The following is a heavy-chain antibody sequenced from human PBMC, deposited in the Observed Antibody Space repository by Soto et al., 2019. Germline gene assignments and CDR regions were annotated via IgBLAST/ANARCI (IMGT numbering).Heavy chain of an antibody. CDR1: GFTFSSYA. J-gene: IGHJ4*02. CDR3: AREGATMTYDY. Sequence: GGSLRLSCAASGFTFSSYAMHWVRQAPGKGLEWVAVISYDGSNKYYADSVKGRFTISRDNSKNTLYLQMNSLRAEDTAVYCCAREGATMTYDYWGQGTLVTVSS. CDR2: ISYDGSNK. D-gene: IGHD1-26*01. V-gene: IGHV3-30-3*01.